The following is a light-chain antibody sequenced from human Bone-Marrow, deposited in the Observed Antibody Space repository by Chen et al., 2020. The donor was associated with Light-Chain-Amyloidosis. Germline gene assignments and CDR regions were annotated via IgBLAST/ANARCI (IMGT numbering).Light chain of an antibody. CDR1: NIGSTS. V-gene: IGLV3-21*02. J-gene: IGLJ3*02. CDR2: DDR. Sequence: SYVLTQPSSVSVAPGQTATIACGGNNIGSTSVHWYQQTLGQAPLLVVYDDRDRPSGIPERWSGSTSGNTAALTIRRVEAGKEADDYGQVWDRSSDRPVCGGGTKLTVL. CDR3: QVWDRSSDRPV.